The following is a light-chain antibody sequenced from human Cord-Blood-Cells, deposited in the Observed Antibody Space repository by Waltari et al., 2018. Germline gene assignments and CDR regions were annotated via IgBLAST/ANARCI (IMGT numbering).Light chain of an antibody. CDR3: CSYAGSSTLV. V-gene: IGLV2-23*01. CDR2: EGS. CDR1: SSDVGSYNL. J-gene: IGLJ3*02. Sequence: QSALTQPASVSGSPGQSITIPCTGISSDVGSYNLVSWYQQHPGKAPKRMIYEGSKRPSGVSNRFSGSKSGNTASLTISGLQAEDEADYYCCSYAGSSTLVFGGGTKLTVL.